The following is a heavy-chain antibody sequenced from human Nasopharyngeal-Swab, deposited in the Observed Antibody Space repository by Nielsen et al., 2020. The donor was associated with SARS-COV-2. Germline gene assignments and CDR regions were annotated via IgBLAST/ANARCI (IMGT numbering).Heavy chain of an antibody. CDR3: ARGYHSSSLDY. CDR2: IYYSGST. V-gene: IGHV4-59*13. CDR1: GGSISSYY. Sequence: SEILSLTFTVSGGSISSYYWSWIRQPPGKGLEWIGYIYYSGSTNYNPSLKSRVTISVDTPKNQFSLKLSSVTAADTAVYYCARGYHSSSLDYWGQGTLVTVSS. J-gene: IGHJ4*02. D-gene: IGHD6-13*01.